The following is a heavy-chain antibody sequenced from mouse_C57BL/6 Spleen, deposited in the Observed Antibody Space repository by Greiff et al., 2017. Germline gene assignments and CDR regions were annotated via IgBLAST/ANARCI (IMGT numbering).Heavy chain of an antibody. Sequence: VQLQQPGAELVKPGASVKLSCKASGYTFTSYWMHWVKQRPGQGLEWIGMIHPNSGSTNYNEKFKSKATLTVDKSSSTAYMQLSSLTSEDSAVYYCARYRELRYYAMDYWGQGTSVTVSS. D-gene: IGHD1-1*01. J-gene: IGHJ4*01. V-gene: IGHV1-64*01. CDR2: IHPNSGST. CDR1: GYTFTSYW. CDR3: ARYRELRYYAMDY.